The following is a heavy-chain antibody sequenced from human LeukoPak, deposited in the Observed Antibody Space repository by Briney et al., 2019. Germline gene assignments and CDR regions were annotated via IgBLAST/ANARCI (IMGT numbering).Heavy chain of an antibody. CDR2: IYYTGST. J-gene: IGHJ5*02. V-gene: IGHV4-59*08. CDR1: GGSISNYY. Sequence: SETLSLTCTVSGGSISNYYWNWIRQPPGKGLEWIGYIYYTGSTKYNPSLKSRVTMSVDTSKNQFSLNLSSVTAADTAVYYCARVKDFWSGYYTGNNWFDPWGQGTLVTVSS. D-gene: IGHD3-3*01. CDR3: ARVKDFWSGYYTGNNWFDP.